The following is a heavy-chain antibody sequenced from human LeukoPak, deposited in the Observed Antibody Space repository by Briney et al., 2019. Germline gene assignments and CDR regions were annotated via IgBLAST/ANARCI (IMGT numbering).Heavy chain of an antibody. V-gene: IGHV3-30*02. Sequence: GGSLRLSCAASGFTFSSYGMHWVRQAPGKGLEWVAFIRYDGTNKFYADSVKGRFTISRDNSKNTLFLQMNSLKTEDTAVYYCTTDPYYYGSGSPPDYWGQGTLVTVSS. J-gene: IGHJ4*02. D-gene: IGHD3-10*01. CDR3: TTDPYYYGSGSPPDY. CDR1: GFTFSSYG. CDR2: IRYDGTNK.